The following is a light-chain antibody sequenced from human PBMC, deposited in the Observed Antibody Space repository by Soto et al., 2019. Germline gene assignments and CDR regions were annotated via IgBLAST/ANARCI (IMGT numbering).Light chain of an antibody. CDR3: QQYNNWPIT. CDR2: GAS. J-gene: IGKJ5*01. Sequence: EIVMTQSPVTLSVSPGERATLSCRASQSVSSNLAWYQQKPGRAPRLLIYGASTRATGIPARFSGSGSGTEFTLTISSLQSEDFAVYYCQQYNNWPITFGQGTRLEIK. CDR1: QSVSSN. V-gene: IGKV3-15*01.